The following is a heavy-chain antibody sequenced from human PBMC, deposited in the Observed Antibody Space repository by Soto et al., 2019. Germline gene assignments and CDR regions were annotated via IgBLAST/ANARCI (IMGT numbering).Heavy chain of an antibody. Sequence: QVQLVESGGGVVQPGRSLRLSCAASGFTFSSYGMHWVRQAPGKGLEWVAVIWYDGSNKYYADSVKGRFTISRDNSKNTLYLQMNSLRAEDTAVYYCAREGFYYDFWSGYYTAGGAFDIWGQGTMVTVSS. CDR1: GFTFSSYG. J-gene: IGHJ3*02. CDR3: AREGFYYDFWSGYYTAGGAFDI. D-gene: IGHD3-3*01. CDR2: IWYDGSNK. V-gene: IGHV3-33*01.